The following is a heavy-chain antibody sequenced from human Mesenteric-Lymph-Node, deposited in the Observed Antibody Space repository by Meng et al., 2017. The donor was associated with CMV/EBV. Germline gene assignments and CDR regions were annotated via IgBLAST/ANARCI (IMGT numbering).Heavy chain of an antibody. CDR2: SYDSENI. CDR1: GFSMRSGSF. V-gene: IGHV4-38-2*02. Sequence: SETLSLTCSVSGFSMRSGSFWGWIRQPPGKGLEWIASSYDSENIYYNPSLKSRVTISMDTSKNQFSLNLSSVSAADTAVYYCARADYYYDTTGYYLPNYFDYWGQGTLVTVSS. D-gene: IGHD3-22*01. CDR3: ARADYYYDTTGYYLPNYFDY. J-gene: IGHJ4*02.